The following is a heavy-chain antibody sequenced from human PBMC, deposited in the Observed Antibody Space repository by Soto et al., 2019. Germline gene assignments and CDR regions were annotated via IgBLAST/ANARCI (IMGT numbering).Heavy chain of an antibody. Sequence: QVHLVQSGAEVKKPGASVKVCCKTSGGSFNNYAVSWVRQAPGHGLEWMGGIIPNFDTPNYAQKFQDRVTIIADESTSTVDMELRTLRSNDTAVYYFAVAMVREILIFESSGMHVWGQGTTVIVS. CDR3: AVAMVREILIFESSGMHV. V-gene: IGHV1-69*01. D-gene: IGHD3-10*01. J-gene: IGHJ6*02. CDR1: GGSFNNYA. CDR2: IIPNFDTP.